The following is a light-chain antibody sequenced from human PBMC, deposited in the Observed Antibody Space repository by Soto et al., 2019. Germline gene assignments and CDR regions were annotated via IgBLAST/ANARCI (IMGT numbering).Light chain of an antibody. V-gene: IGKV4-1*01. CDR3: QQYESTPPT. J-gene: IGKJ2*01. Sequence: DIVMTQSPDSLAVSLGERDTINCKSSQSVLYSANNKNYLAWYQQRPGQPPQLLIYWASTRESGVPDRFSGSGSGTDFTLTIASLQAEDVAVYYCQQYESTPPTFGRGTKLEIK. CDR2: WAS. CDR1: QSVLYSANNKNY.